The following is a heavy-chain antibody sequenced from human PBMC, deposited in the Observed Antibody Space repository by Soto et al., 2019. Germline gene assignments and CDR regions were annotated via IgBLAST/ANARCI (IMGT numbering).Heavy chain of an antibody. Sequence: QLQLHESGSGLVKPSQTLSLTCTVSGASITYGGYSWSWIRQTPGKGLEWIGYINHLETTFYNPSFESRLTPSIDRAKNQFSLKLHSMSAADRAVYFCARGGGSDSFDYWGQGILVTVSS. CDR3: ARGGGSDSFDY. V-gene: IGHV4-30-2*01. D-gene: IGHD1-26*01. J-gene: IGHJ4*02. CDR1: GASITYGGYS. CDR2: INHLETT.